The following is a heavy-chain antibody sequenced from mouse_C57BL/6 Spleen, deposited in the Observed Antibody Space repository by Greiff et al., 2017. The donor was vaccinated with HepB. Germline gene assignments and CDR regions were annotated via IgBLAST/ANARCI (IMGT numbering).Heavy chain of an antibody. CDR3: ARVGSRDAMDY. D-gene: IGHD1-1*01. CDR2: IYPGDGDT. Sequence: VKLQQSGPELVKPGASVKISCKASGYAFSSSWMNWVKQRPGKGLEWIGRIYPGDGDTNYNGKFKGKATLTADKSSSTAYMQLSSLTSEDSAVYFCARVGSRDAMDYWGQGTSVTVSS. V-gene: IGHV1-82*01. J-gene: IGHJ4*01. CDR1: GYAFSSSW.